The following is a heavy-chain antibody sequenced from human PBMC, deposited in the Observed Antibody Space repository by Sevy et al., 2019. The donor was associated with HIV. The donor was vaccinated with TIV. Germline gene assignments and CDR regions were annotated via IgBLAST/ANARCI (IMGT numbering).Heavy chain of an antibody. V-gene: IGHV1-69*13. CDR3: ARDQKFATVTPKGVNWFDP. CDR1: GGTFSSYA. CDR2: IIPIFGTA. Sequence: ASVKVSCKASGGTFSSYAISWVRQAPGQGLEWMGGIIPIFGTANYAQKFQGRVTITADESTSTAYMELSSLRSEDTAVYYCARDQKFATVTPKGVNWFDPWGHGTLVTVSS. J-gene: IGHJ5*02. D-gene: IGHD4-17*01.